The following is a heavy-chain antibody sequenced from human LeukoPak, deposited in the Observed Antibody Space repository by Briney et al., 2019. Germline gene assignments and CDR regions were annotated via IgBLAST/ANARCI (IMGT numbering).Heavy chain of an antibody. CDR2: ISGSGGST. CDR3: AKGSSGDWDAFDI. D-gene: IGHD2-21*01. V-gene: IGHV3-23*01. CDR1: GFTFSSYA. J-gene: IGHJ3*02. Sequence: GGSLRLSCAASGFTFSSYAMSWVRQAPGKGLEWVSAISGSGGSTYYADSVKGRFTISRDNSKNTLYLKMNSLRAEDTAVYYCAKGSSGDWDAFDIWGQGTMVTVSS.